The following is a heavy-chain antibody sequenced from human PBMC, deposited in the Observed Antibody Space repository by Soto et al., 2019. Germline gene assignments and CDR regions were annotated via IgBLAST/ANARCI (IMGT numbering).Heavy chain of an antibody. CDR2: ISRDGRNI. V-gene: IGHV3-43*01. Sequence: AGGSLRLSCAASGFSFGDHTMHWVRQAPGKGLEWVSLISRDGRNIYYADSVKGRFTISRDNSKNSLYLQMNSLRTEDTAFYYCVKDMGGYKGFDYWGQGTLVTVSS. CDR1: GFSFGDHT. J-gene: IGHJ4*02. D-gene: IGHD6-25*01. CDR3: VKDMGGYKGFDY.